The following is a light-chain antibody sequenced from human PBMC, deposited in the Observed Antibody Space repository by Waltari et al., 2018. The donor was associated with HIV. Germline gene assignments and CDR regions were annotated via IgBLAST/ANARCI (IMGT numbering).Light chain of an antibody. CDR3: CSYAGSYTWV. V-gene: IGLV2-11*01. Sequence: QSALTQPRSVSGSPGQSVTLSCTGTSLNVGGYNYVSWFQQHPGKAPNLIIYDVTQRPSGAPDRFSASKSGNTASLTISGLQAGDEADYFCCSYAGSYTWVFGTGTELTVL. CDR1: SLNVGGYNY. J-gene: IGLJ3*02. CDR2: DVT.